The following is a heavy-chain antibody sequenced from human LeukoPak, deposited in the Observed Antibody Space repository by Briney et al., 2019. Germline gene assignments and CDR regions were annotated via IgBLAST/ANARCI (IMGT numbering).Heavy chain of an antibody. J-gene: IGHJ3*02. V-gene: IGHV3-21*01. CDR3: ARDRRYSSGWYGAFDI. CDR2: ISSSSSYI. CDR1: GFTFSSYS. Sequence: PGGSLRLSCAASGFTFSSYSMNWVRQAPGKGLEWVSSISSSSSYIYYADSVKGRFTISRDNAKNSMYLQMNSLRADDTAVYYCARDRRYSSGWYGAFDIWGQGTMVTVSS. D-gene: IGHD6-19*01.